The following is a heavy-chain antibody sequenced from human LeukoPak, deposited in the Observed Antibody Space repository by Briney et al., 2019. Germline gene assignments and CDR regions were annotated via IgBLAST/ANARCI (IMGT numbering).Heavy chain of an antibody. CDR3: AKAPVTTCRGAYCYPFDY. CDR2: INGGGGST. CDR1: GFTFSSYA. D-gene: IGHD2-21*01. V-gene: IGHV3-23*01. J-gene: IGHJ4*02. Sequence: GGSLRLSCAASGFTFSSYAMSWVRQAPGKGLDWVSSINGGGGSTYYADSVKGRFTISRDSSKNTLFLQMNRLRPEDAAVYYCAKAPVTTCRGAYCYPFDYWGQGTLVTVSS.